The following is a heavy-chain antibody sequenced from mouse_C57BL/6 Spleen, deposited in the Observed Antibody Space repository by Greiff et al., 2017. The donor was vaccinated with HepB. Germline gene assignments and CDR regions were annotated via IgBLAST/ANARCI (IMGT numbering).Heavy chain of an antibody. D-gene: IGHD1-1*01. J-gene: IGHJ1*03. CDR2: ISSGSSTI. V-gene: IGHV5-17*01. CDR3: AIILITTVVATDV. Sequence: EVKLVESGGGLVKPGGSLKLSCAASGFTFSDYGMHWVRQAPEKGLEWVAYISSGSSTIYYADTVKGRFTISRDNAKNTLFLQMTSLRSEDTAMYYCAIILITTVVATDVWGTGTTVTVSS. CDR1: GFTFSDYG.